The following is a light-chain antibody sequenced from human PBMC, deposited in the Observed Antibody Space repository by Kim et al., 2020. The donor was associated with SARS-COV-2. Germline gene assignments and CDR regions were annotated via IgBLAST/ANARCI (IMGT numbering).Light chain of an antibody. CDR2: GKN. CDR3: NSRKSSGNPYV. CDR1: RLRSYS. V-gene: IGLV3-19*01. J-gene: IGLJ1*01. Sequence: ALGQTVRITCQGDRLRSYSANWYQQKPGQAPLLVIYGKNNRPSWIPDRCSGTSSGNTASLTITGAQAEDEADYYCNSRKSSGNPYVFGSGTKVTVL.